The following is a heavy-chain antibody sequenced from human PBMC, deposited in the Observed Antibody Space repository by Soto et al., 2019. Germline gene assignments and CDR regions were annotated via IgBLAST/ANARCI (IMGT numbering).Heavy chain of an antibody. CDR2: IRSKAYGGTT. CDR3: TRRYIMITFGGVIVLGPFDY. V-gene: IGHV3-49*03. D-gene: IGHD3-16*02. Sequence: PGGSLRLSCTASGFTFGDYAMSWFRQAPGKGLEWVGFIRSKAYGGTTEYAASVKGRFTISRDDSKSIAYLQMNSLKTEDTAVYYCTRRYIMITFGGVIVLGPFDYWGQGTLVTVSS. CDR1: GFTFGDYA. J-gene: IGHJ4*02.